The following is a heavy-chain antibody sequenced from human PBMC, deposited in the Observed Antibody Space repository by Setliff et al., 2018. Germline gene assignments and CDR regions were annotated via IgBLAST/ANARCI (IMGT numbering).Heavy chain of an antibody. Sequence: GESLKISCQGSGYTFSNYWIGWVRQMPGKGLEWMGIIYPGDSVTRHSPSFQGHVTISADKSITTAYLQWSSLKASDTAMYYCARSAWGSSGYYQYYFDYWGQGTLVTVSS. J-gene: IGHJ4*02. CDR3: ARSAWGSSGYYQYYFDY. D-gene: IGHD3-22*01. V-gene: IGHV5-51*01. CDR2: IYPGDSVT. CDR1: GYTFSNYW.